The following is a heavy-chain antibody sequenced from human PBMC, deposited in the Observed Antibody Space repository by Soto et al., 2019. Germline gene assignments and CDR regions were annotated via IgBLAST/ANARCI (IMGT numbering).Heavy chain of an antibody. J-gene: IGHJ6*02. CDR3: VKGDDLWSGYKESPDYGMDV. Sequence: QVQLVESGGGVVQPGRSLRLSCAASGFTFSSYAMHWVRQAPGKGLEWVAVISYDGSNKNYADSVKGRFTISRDNSKNTLYMPMNRLRTEDTAEYYCVKGDDLWSGYKESPDYGMDVWGQGTTVTVSS. CDR1: GFTFSSYA. V-gene: IGHV3-30-3*01. CDR2: ISYDGSNK. D-gene: IGHD3-3*01.